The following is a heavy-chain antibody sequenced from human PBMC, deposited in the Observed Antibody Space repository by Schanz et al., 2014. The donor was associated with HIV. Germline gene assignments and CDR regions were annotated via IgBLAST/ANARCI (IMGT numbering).Heavy chain of an antibody. CDR2: ISKSGSRS. V-gene: IGHV3-23*01. CDR3: AKPEYDSRGNSQSHFDY. CDR1: GFTFNNYA. Sequence: DVQLLGSGGGLVQPGGSLRLSCIASGFTFNNYAMTWVRQAPGKGLEWVSSISKSGSRSYYADSVNGRFTISRDNSKNTLYLQMTTLRTEDTAVYYCAKPEYDSRGNSQSHFDYWGQGTLVTVSS. D-gene: IGHD3-22*01. J-gene: IGHJ4*02.